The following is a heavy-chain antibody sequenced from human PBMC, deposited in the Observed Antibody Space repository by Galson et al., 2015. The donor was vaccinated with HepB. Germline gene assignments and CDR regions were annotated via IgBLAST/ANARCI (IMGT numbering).Heavy chain of an antibody. CDR2: VRDSGTT. Sequence: SETLSLTCTVSGGSMSSYYWSWIRQPPGKGLEWVGCVRDSGTTNYNPSLKSRVTISIDTSKNQFSLKLRSVTAADTALYYCARVSGGTWFDSWGQGTLVTVSS. V-gene: IGHV4-59*01. J-gene: IGHJ5*01. CDR1: GGSMSSYY. CDR3: ARVSGGTWFDS. D-gene: IGHD1-1*01.